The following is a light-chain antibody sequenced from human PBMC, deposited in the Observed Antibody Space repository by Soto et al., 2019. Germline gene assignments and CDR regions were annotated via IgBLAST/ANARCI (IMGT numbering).Light chain of an antibody. CDR3: QQYNNWPPIT. Sequence: EIVLTQSPGTLSLSPGERATLSCRASQSVTSTYLAWYQQKPGQAPRLLIYGASTRATGIPARFSGSGSGTEFTLTISSLQSEDFAVYSCQQYNNWPPITFGQGTRLEIK. CDR1: QSVTSTY. J-gene: IGKJ5*01. V-gene: IGKV3-15*01. CDR2: GAS.